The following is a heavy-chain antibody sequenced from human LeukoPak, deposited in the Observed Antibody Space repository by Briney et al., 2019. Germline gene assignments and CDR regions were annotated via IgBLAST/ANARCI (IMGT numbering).Heavy chain of an antibody. CDR3: ARDNLSFGDGYNSGYYYYYYGMDV. J-gene: IGHJ6*02. V-gene: IGHV3-48*03. Sequence: GGSLRLSCAASGFTFSSYEMNWVRQAPGKGLEWVSYISSSGSTIYYADSVKGRFTISRDNAKNSLYLQMNSLRAEDTAVYYCARDNLSFGDGYNSGYYYYYYGMDVWGQGTTVTVSS. D-gene: IGHD5-24*01. CDR2: ISSSGSTI. CDR1: GFTFSSYE.